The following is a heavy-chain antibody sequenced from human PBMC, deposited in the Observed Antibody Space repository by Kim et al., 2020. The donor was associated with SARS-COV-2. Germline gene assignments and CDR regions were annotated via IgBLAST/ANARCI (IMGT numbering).Heavy chain of an antibody. D-gene: IGHD3-3*01. CDR1: GFTFGNYG. J-gene: IGHJ6*03. CDR2: IWYDGSNK. Sequence: GGSLRLSCAASGFTFGNYGMHWVRQAPGKGLEWVAVIWYDGSNKYYGDSVKGRFTISRDNPKNTLYLQMNNLRAEDTAVYYCARRLGGVVIGYYLDVWGTGTAVTVSS. CDR3: ARRLGGVVIGYYLDV. V-gene: IGHV3-33*01.